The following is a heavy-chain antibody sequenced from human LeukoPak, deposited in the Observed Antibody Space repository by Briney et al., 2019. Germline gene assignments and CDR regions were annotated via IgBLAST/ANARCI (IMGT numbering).Heavy chain of an antibody. J-gene: IGHJ4*02. V-gene: IGHV3-30*18. CDR2: ISYDGSNK. CDR1: GFTFSSYG. D-gene: IGHD4-17*01. CDR3: AKEGLRSGFDY. Sequence: GGSLRLSCAASGFTFSSYGMHWVRQAPGKGLEWVAVISYDGSNKYYADSVKGRFTISRDNSKNTPYLQMNSLRAEDTAVYYCAKEGLRSGFDYWGQGTLVTVSS.